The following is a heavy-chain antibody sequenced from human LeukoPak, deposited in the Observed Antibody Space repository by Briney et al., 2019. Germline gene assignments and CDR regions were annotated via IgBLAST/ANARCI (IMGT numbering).Heavy chain of an antibody. D-gene: IGHD1-26*01. J-gene: IGHJ4*02. Sequence: GGSLRLSCAASGFTVSSNYMSWVRQAPGKGLEWVSVIYSGGSTYYADSVKGRFTISRDNSKNTLYLQMNSLRAEDTAVYYCARVYSGSYLDYWGQGTLVTVSS. CDR1: GFTVSSNY. V-gene: IGHV3-53*01. CDR3: ARVYSGSYLDY. CDR2: IYSGGST.